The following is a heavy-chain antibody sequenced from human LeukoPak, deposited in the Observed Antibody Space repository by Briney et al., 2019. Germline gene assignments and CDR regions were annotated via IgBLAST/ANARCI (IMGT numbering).Heavy chain of an antibody. Sequence: GGSLRLSCAASGFTFSNYGMHWVRQAPGKGLEWVAVIWYDGSNKYYADSVKGRFTISRDKSNNTVHLQMNSLRAEDTAVYYCTRGLTVATIRTPLQHWGQGTLVTVSS. D-gene: IGHD5-12*01. V-gene: IGHV3-33*01. CDR2: IWYDGSNK. CDR1: GFTFSNYG. CDR3: TRGLTVATIRTPLQH. J-gene: IGHJ1*01.